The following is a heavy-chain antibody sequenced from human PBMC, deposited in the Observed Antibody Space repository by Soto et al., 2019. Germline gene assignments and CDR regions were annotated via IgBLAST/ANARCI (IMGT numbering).Heavy chain of an antibody. D-gene: IGHD3-10*01. CDR1: GFTFSSYS. CDR2: ISSSSSTI. CDR3: AREGTRGGFLNWFDP. J-gene: IGHJ5*02. V-gene: IGHV3-48*02. Sequence: EVQLVESGGGLVQPGGSLRLSCAASGFTFSSYSMNWVRQAPGKWLEWVSYISSSSSTIYYADSVKGRFTISRDNARNSLYLQMNSLRDEDTAVYYCAREGTRGGFLNWFDPWGQGTLVTVSS.